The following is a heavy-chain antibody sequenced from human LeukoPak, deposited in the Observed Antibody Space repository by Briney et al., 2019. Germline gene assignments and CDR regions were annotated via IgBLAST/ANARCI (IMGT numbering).Heavy chain of an antibody. J-gene: IGHJ6*03. Sequence: GASVKVSCKASGGTFSSYAISWVRQAPGQGLEWMGRIIPIFGTANYAQKFQGRVTITADESTSTAYMELSSLRSEDTAVYYCAREYSSSSGYYMDVWGKGTTVTVSS. D-gene: IGHD6-6*01. CDR2: IIPIFGTA. CDR1: GGTFSSYA. CDR3: AREYSSSSGYYMDV. V-gene: IGHV1-69*13.